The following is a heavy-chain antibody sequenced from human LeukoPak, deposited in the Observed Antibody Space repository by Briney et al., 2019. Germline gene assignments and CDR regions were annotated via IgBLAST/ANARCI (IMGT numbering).Heavy chain of an antibody. Sequence: PGGSLRLSCAASGFTFSSYSMNWVRQAPGKGLEWVSSISSSSSYVYYADSVKGRFTIPRDNAKNSLYLQMNSLRAEDTAVYYCAREKRYYGSGSSDVDYWGQGTLVTVSS. CDR2: ISSSSSYV. J-gene: IGHJ4*02. CDR1: GFTFSSYS. CDR3: AREKRYYGSGSSDVDY. D-gene: IGHD3-10*01. V-gene: IGHV3-21*01.